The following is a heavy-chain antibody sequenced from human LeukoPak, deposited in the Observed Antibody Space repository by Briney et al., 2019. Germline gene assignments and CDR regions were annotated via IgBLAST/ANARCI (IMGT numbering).Heavy chain of an antibody. D-gene: IGHD3-22*01. Sequence: SETLSLTCAVYGGSFSGYYWSWIRQPPGKGLEWIGEINHSGSTNYNPSLKSRVTISVDTSKNQFSLKLSSVTAADTAVYYCARMVEGYDSSGYSLYNWFDPWGQGTLVTVSS. CDR1: GGSFSGYY. CDR2: INHSGST. J-gene: IGHJ5*02. CDR3: ARMVEGYDSSGYSLYNWFDP. V-gene: IGHV4-34*01.